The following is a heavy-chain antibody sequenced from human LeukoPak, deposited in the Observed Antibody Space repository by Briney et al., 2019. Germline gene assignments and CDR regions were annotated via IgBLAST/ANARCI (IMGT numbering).Heavy chain of an antibody. D-gene: IGHD3-22*01. V-gene: IGHV1-18*01. CDR1: GYTFSTYS. J-gene: IGHJ5*02. CDR2: ISPYNGNT. CDR3: ARDYYYDSSGYDPFDP. Sequence: ASVKVSGKASGYTFSTYSFSWVRLAPGQGLQWVGWISPYNGNTNYAQNLQGRVTMTTDTSTCTAYMELRSLRSDDTAVYYCARDYYYDSSGYDPFDPWGQGTLVTVSS.